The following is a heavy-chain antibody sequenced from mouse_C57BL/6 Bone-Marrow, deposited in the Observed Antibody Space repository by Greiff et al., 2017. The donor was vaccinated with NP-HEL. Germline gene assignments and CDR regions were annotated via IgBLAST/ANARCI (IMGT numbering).Heavy chain of an antibody. CDR3: VRGGTAQATFAY. V-gene: IGHV10-3*01. CDR1: GFTFNTYA. J-gene: IGHJ3*01. Sequence: EVQLQQSGGGLVQPKGSLKLSCAASGFTFNTYAMHWVRQAPGKGLEWVARIRSKSSNYATYYADSVKDRFTISRDDSQSMLYLQMNNLKTEDTAMYYCVRGGTAQATFAYWGQGTLVTVSA. D-gene: IGHD3-2*02. CDR2: IRSKSSNYAT.